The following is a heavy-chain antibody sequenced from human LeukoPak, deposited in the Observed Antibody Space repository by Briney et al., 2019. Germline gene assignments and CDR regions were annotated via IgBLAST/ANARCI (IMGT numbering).Heavy chain of an antibody. J-gene: IGHJ4*02. V-gene: IGHV1-2*02. CDR2: INPNSGGT. Sequence: ASVKVSCTASGYTFTGYYMHWVRQAPGQGLEWMGWINPNSGGTNYAQKFQGRVTMTRDTSISTAYMELRRLRSDDTAVYYCARDGGYDSSGTFDYWGQGTLVTVSS. CDR1: GYTFTGYY. CDR3: ARDGGYDSSGTFDY. D-gene: IGHD3-22*01.